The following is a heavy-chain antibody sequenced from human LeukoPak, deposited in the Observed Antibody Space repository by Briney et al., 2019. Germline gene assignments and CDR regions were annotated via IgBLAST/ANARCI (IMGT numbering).Heavy chain of an antibody. V-gene: IGHV4-61*02. J-gene: IGHJ6*03. CDR2: TYTSGST. Sequence: SQTLSLTCTVSGGSISSGSYYWSWIRQPAGKGLEWIGRTYTSGSTNYNPSLKSRVTISVDTSKNQFSLKLSSVTAADTAVYYCARTNYDFWSGYYYMDVWGKGTTVTVSS. CDR1: GGSISSGSYY. CDR3: ARTNYDFWSGYYYMDV. D-gene: IGHD3-3*01.